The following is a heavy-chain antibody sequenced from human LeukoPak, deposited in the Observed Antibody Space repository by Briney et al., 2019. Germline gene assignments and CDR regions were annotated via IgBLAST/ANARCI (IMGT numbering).Heavy chain of an antibody. V-gene: IGHV4-38-2*02. Sequence: SETLSLTCTVSGYSISSGYYWGWIRQPPGEGLEWIGSIYHSGSTYYNPSLKSRVAISVDTSKNQFSLKLSSVTAADTAVYYCARDRSWGGALPSYYFDYWGQGTLVTVSS. CDR3: ARDRSWGGALPSYYFDY. D-gene: IGHD6-13*01. CDR1: GYSISSGYY. J-gene: IGHJ4*02. CDR2: IYHSGST.